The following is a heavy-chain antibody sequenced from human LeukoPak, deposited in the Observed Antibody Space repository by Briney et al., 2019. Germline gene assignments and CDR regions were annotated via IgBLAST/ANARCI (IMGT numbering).Heavy chain of an antibody. CDR1: GYTFTSYG. CDR3: ARDSSGLRTYGDLGYYYYGMDV. CDR2: ISAYNGNT. D-gene: IGHD4-17*01. V-gene: IGHV1-18*01. Sequence: ASVKVSCKASGYTFTSYGISWVRQAPGQGLEWMGRISAYNGNTNFAQKLQGRVTMTTDTSTSTAYMELRSLRSDDTAVYYCARDSSGLRTYGDLGYYYYGMDVWGQGTTVTVSS. J-gene: IGHJ6*02.